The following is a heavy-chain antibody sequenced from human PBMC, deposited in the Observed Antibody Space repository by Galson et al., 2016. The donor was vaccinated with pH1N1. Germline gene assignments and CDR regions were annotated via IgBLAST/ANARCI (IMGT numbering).Heavy chain of an antibody. J-gene: IGHJ4*02. CDR1: GFPFSRYV. CDR2: ISGTGISI. CDR3: ARAGGGYPFDY. Sequence: SLRLSCAASGFPFSRYVMNWVRQAPGKGLEWVSSISGTGISIYYADSVRGRVTISRDNAKKSLYLQMDSLRDDDTAVYYCARAGGGYPFDYWGQGSLVTVSS. V-gene: IGHV3-21*01. D-gene: IGHD1-26*01.